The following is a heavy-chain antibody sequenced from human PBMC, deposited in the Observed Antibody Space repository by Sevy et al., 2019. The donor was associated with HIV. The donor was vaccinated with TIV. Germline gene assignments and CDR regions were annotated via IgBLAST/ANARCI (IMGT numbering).Heavy chain of an antibody. CDR1: GGSISSYY. D-gene: IGHD3-22*01. CDR3: ARELYDSSGYNYFDY. CDR2: IYYSGST. V-gene: IGHV4-59*01. Sequence: SETLSLTCTVSGGSISSYYWSWIRQPPGKGLEWIGYIYYSGSTNYNPSLKRRVTISVDTSKNQFSLKLSSVTAADTAVYYCARELYDSSGYNYFDYWGQGALVTVSS. J-gene: IGHJ4*02.